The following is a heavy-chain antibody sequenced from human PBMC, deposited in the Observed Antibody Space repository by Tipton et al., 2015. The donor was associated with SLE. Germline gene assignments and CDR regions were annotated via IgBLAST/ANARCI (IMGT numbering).Heavy chain of an antibody. CDR3: ARDPRIAAAGTFRYYYYYYMDV. J-gene: IGHJ6*03. CDR1: GFTFSSYA. CDR2: ISYDGSNK. Sequence: SLRLSCAASGFTFSSYAIHWVRQAPGKGLEWVAVISYDGSNKYYADSVKGRFTISRDNSKNTLYLQMNSLRAEDTAVYYCARDPRIAAAGTFRYYYYYYMDVWGKGTTVTVSS. D-gene: IGHD6-13*01. V-gene: IGHV3-30-3*01.